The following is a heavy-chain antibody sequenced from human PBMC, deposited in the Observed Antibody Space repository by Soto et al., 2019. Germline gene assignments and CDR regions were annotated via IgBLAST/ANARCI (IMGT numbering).Heavy chain of an antibody. V-gene: IGHV4-30-4*01. CDR3: GRMTMAYWYFAL. CDR2: IHYRGST. J-gene: IGHJ2*01. CDR1: GGSISSGDYY. Sequence: QVQLQEPGPGLVKPSQTLSLTCTVSGGSISSGDYYWSWIRQPPGKGLEWIGYIHYRGSTHSNPSLKSRVTISVDTSKNQFSLKLSSVTAADTAVYYCGRMTMAYWYFALWGRGTLVTVSS. D-gene: IGHD3-3*01.